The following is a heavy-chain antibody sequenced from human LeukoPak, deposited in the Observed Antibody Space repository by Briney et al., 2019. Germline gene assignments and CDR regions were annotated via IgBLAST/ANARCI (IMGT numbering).Heavy chain of an antibody. CDR3: ARERSGTYDFWSGYYKGKYYFDY. Sequence: PSETLSLTCAVYGGSFSGYYWSWIRQPPGKGLEWMGEINHSGSTNYNPSLKSRVTISVDTSKKQFSLKLSSGTAADTAVYYCARERSGTYDFWSGYYKGKYYFDYWGQGTLVTVSS. CDR1: GGSFSGYY. D-gene: IGHD3-3*01. CDR2: INHSGST. V-gene: IGHV4-34*01. J-gene: IGHJ4*02.